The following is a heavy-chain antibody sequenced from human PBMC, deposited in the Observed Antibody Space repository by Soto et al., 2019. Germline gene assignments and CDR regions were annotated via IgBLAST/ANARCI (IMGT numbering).Heavy chain of an antibody. V-gene: IGHV1-18*01. D-gene: IGHD2-2*01. Sequence: QVQLVQSGAEVKTPGASVKVSCKASGYTFTSYGISWVRQAPGQGLEWMGWISAYNGNTNYAQKLQGRVTMTTDTSTSTAYMELRSLRSDDTAVYYCARGARVVPAVSPNWFDPWGQGTLVTVSS. J-gene: IGHJ5*02. CDR1: GYTFTSYG. CDR2: ISAYNGNT. CDR3: ARGARVVPAVSPNWFDP.